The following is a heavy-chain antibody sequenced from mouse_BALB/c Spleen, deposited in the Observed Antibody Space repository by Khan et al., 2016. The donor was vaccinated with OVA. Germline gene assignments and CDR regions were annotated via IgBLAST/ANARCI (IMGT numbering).Heavy chain of an antibody. CDR1: GHTFTNFG. V-gene: IGHV9-3-1*01. D-gene: IGHD1-1*01. CDR2: INTYTGEP. J-gene: IGHJ4*01. Sequence: QIQLVQSGPELKKPGETVKISCKASGHTFTNFGMNWVKQAPGKGLKWMGWINTYTGEPTYDDDFNGRFAFSLEASASTAYLQINNLTNEDTATYFCARPPYVSDAMDNWGQGTSVTVSS. CDR3: ARPPYVSDAMDN.